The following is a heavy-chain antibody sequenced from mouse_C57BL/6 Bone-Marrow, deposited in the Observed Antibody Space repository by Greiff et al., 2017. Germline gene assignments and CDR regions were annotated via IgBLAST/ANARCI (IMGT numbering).Heavy chain of an antibody. V-gene: IGHV1-9*01. CDR1: GYTFTGYW. CDR3: ARGGNLYGNYEFAY. CDR2: ILPGSGST. Sequence: VQLQESGAELMKPGASVKLSCKATGYTFTGYWIEWVKQRPGHGLEWIGEILPGSGSTNYTEKFKGKATFTADTSSNTAYMQLSSRTTEDSAIYYCARGGNLYGNYEFAYWGQGTLVTVSA. J-gene: IGHJ3*01. D-gene: IGHD2-1*01.